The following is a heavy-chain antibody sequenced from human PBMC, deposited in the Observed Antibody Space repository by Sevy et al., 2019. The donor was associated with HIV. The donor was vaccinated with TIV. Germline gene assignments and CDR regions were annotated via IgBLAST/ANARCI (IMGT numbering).Heavy chain of an antibody. CDR2: IYYSGST. CDR1: GGSISSSSYY. V-gene: IGHV4-39*01. D-gene: IGHD6-13*01. Sequence: SETLSLTCTVSGGSISSSSYYWGWIRQPPGKGLEWIGSIYYSGSTYYNPSLKSRVTISVDTSKNQFSLKLSSVTAADTAVYYCVRHLSRPISIAAAGIGAFDIWGQGTMVTVSS. CDR3: VRHLSRPISIAAAGIGAFDI. J-gene: IGHJ3*02.